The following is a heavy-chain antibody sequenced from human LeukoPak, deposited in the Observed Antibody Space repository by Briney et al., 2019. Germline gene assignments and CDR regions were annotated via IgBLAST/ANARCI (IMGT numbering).Heavy chain of an antibody. Sequence: SETLSLTCAVYGGSFSGYYWSWIRQPPGKGLEWIGEINHSGSTNYNPSLKSRVTISVDTSKNQVSLKLRSVTAADTAVYYCARDPTTVTTIFDSWGQGTLVTVSS. J-gene: IGHJ4*02. D-gene: IGHD4-17*01. CDR2: INHSGST. CDR1: GGSFSGYY. CDR3: ARDPTTVTTIFDS. V-gene: IGHV4-34*01.